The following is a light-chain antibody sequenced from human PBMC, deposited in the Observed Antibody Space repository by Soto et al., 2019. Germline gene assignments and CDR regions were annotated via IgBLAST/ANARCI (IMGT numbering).Light chain of an antibody. CDR3: QQSYSTPRT. J-gene: IGKJ2*01. CDR1: RSISSY. V-gene: IGKV1-39*01. CDR2: AAS. Sequence: DIRMTQSPSSLSASVGDRVTITCRASRSISSYLNWYQQKPGKAPKLLIYAASSLQSGVPSRFSGSGSGTDFNLTISSLQPEDFASYYCQQSYSTPRTFGQGTKLEIK.